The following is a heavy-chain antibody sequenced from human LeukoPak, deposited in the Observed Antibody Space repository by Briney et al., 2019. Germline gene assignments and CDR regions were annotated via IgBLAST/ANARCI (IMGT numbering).Heavy chain of an antibody. CDR2: IKLDGSEK. CDR3: AREFYGYPRSGGLDY. J-gene: IGHJ4*02. V-gene: IGHV3-7*03. Sequence: GSLRLSCVASGFTFGKYWMSWVRQAPGKGLEWVANIKLDGSEKNYVDSVKGRFTISRDNTKNSLYLQMNSLRAEDTAVFYCAREFYGYPRSGGLDYWGQGTLVTVSS. D-gene: IGHD2-2*03. CDR1: GFTFGKYW.